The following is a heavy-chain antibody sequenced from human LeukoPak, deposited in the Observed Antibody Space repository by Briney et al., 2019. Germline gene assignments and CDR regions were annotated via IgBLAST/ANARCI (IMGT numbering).Heavy chain of an antibody. D-gene: IGHD3-3*01. J-gene: IGHJ4*02. V-gene: IGHV4-59*01. Sequence: PSETLSLTCTVSGGSISSYYWSWIRQPPGKGLEWIGYIYYSGSTNYNPSLKSRVTISVDTSKNQFSLKLSSVTAADTAVYYCARVRTGYYDFWSGYSPVLFGYWGQGTLVTVSS. CDR2: IYYSGST. CDR3: ARVRTGYYDFWSGYSPVLFGY. CDR1: GGSISSYY.